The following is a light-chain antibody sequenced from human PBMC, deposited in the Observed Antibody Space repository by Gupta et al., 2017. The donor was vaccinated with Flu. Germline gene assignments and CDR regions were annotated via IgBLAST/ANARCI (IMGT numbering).Light chain of an antibody. CDR2: EVS. CDR1: QSLLKSDGKTY. V-gene: IGKV2D-29*02. J-gene: IGKJ3*01. CDR3: MQSVQFPFT. Sequence: DVVMTQSPLSLSVTPGQPASISCKSSQSLLKSDGKTYLYWYVQKAGQSPQLLIYEVSKRFSGVPDRFTGSGSGTDFTLKISRVEAEDVGVYYCMQSVQFPFTFGPGTKVDIK.